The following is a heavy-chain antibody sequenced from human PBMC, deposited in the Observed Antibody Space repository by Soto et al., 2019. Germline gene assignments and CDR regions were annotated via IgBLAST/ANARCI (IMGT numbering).Heavy chain of an antibody. V-gene: IGHV6-1*01. CDR1: GDSVSSNSAA. CDR2: TYYRSKWNN. D-gene: IGHD1-26*01. Sequence: SQTLSLTCAISGDSVSSNSAAWNWIRQSPSRGLEWLGRTYYRSKWNNDYAVSVKSRITINPDTSKNQFSLQLNSVTPEDTAVYYCARSRADSGSYRRVDAFDIWGQGTMVTVSS. CDR3: ARSRADSGSYRRVDAFDI. J-gene: IGHJ3*02.